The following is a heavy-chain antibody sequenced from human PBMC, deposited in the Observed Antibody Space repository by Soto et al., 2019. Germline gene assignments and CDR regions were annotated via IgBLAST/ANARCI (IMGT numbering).Heavy chain of an antibody. Sequence: GGSLRLSCAASGFTFSNAWMSWVRQAPGKGLEWVGRIKSKTDGGTTDYAAPVKGRFTISRDDSKNTLYLQMNSLKTEDTAVYYCTTDVRRRELDAFDIWGQGTMVTVSS. CDR2: IKSKTDGGTT. V-gene: IGHV3-15*01. CDR3: TTDVRRRELDAFDI. J-gene: IGHJ3*02. CDR1: GFTFSNAW. D-gene: IGHD1-7*01.